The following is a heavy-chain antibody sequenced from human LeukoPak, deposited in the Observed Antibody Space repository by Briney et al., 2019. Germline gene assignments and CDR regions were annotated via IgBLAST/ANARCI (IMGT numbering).Heavy chain of an antibody. J-gene: IGHJ6*03. V-gene: IGHV1-8*01. CDR2: MNPNSGNT. Sequence: GASVKVSCKASGYTFTSYDINWVRQATGQGLEWMGWMNPNSGNTGYAQKFQGRVTMTRNTSISTAYMELSSLRSEDTAVYYCARGIEKYYYDSSGFSPLYHMDVWGKGPTVTV. CDR1: GYTFTSYD. D-gene: IGHD3-22*01. CDR3: ARGIEKYYYDSSGFSPLYHMDV.